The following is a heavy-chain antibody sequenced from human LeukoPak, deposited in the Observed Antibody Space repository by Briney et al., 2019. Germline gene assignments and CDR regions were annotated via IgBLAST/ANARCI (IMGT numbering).Heavy chain of an antibody. J-gene: IGHJ5*02. D-gene: IGHD2-2*01. CDR3: ARDGSVVVPAAISSSNWFDP. Sequence: GGSLRLSCAASGFTFISYAMHWVRQAPGKGLEWVAVISYDGSNKYYADSVKGRFIISRDNSKDTIYLQLNSLRAGDTAVDYCARDGSVVVPAAISSSNWFDPWGRESRVTVAS. CDR1: GFTFISYA. V-gene: IGHV3-30-3*01. CDR2: ISYDGSNK.